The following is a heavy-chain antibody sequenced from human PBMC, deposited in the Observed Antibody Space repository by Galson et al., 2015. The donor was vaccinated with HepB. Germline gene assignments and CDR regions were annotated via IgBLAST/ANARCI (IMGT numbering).Heavy chain of an antibody. CDR2: ISGSGGST. CDR1: GFTFSSYA. CDR3: AKDRPGYSSGWYEDYFDY. Sequence: SLRLSCAASGFTFSSYAMSWVRQAPGKGLEWVSAISGSGGSTYYADSVKGRFTISRDHSKNTLYLQMNSLRAEDTAVYYCAKDRPGYSSGWYEDYFDYWGQGTLVTVSS. D-gene: IGHD6-19*01. J-gene: IGHJ4*02. V-gene: IGHV3-23*01.